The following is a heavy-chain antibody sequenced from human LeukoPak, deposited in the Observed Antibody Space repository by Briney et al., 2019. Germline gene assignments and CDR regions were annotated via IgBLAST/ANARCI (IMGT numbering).Heavy chain of an antibody. Sequence: SQTLSLTCTVSGGSISLYYWNWIRRPAGKGLAGIGRIFTTGITNYKSSLKSRVTMSVDTSKNQFSLNLTSVTAADTAVYYCARESSGTYYNPLGYMDVWGKGTTVTVSS. V-gene: IGHV4-4*07. J-gene: IGHJ6*03. D-gene: IGHD3-10*01. CDR1: GGSISLYY. CDR3: ARESSGTYYNPLGYMDV. CDR2: IFTTGIT.